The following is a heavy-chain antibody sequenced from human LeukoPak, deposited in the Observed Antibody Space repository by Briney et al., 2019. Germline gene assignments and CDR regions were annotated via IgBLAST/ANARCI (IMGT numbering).Heavy chain of an antibody. J-gene: IGHJ4*02. D-gene: IGHD2-21*02. CDR3: ATLAYCGGDCYRPL. CDR1: GFTFSSYS. V-gene: IGHV3-74*01. Sequence: PGWSLRLSCAASGFTFSSYSMHWVRQAPWKGRVGVSRINSDGSSTSYADSVKGRFTISRDNAKNTLYLQMNSLRAEDTAVYYCATLAYCGGDCYRPLWGQGTLVTVSS. CDR2: INSDGSST.